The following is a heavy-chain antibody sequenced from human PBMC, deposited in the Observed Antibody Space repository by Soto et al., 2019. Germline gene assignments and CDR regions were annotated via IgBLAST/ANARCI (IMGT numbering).Heavy chain of an antibody. Sequence: SETLSLTCTVSGGSISSSNYYWGWIRQPPGKGLEWIGSMNYSGSTYYNPSLKSRVTISVDTSKNQFSLKLSSVTAADTAVYYCARGSYYYDRSGYYHYWGQGTLVTVSS. CDR3: ARGSYYYDRSGYYHY. CDR1: GGSISSSNYY. CDR2: MNYSGST. J-gene: IGHJ4*02. V-gene: IGHV4-39*07. D-gene: IGHD3-22*01.